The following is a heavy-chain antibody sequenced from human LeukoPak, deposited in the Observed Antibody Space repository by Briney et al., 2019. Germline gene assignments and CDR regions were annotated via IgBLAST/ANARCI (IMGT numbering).Heavy chain of an antibody. CDR3: ARRTTEMVNDY. D-gene: IGHD5-24*01. V-gene: IGHV1-2*02. Sequence: ASVKVSCKASGYTFTSYGISWVRQAPGQGLEWMGWINPNDGATDHAQKFQGRVTMTRDTSISTLYMELNSLRSDDTAVYYCARRTTEMVNDYWGQGTLVTVSS. CDR1: GYTFTSYG. CDR2: INPNDGAT. J-gene: IGHJ4*02.